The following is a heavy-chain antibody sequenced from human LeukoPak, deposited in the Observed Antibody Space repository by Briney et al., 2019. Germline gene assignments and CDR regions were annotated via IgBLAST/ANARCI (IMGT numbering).Heavy chain of an antibody. Sequence: PGGSLRLSCAASGFTFSSYWMSWVRQAPGKGLEWVANIKQDGSEKYYVDSVKGRFTISRDNAKNSLYLQMNSLRAEDTAVYYCARVSYYYYGSGSYSQDAFDIWGQGTMVTVS. CDR1: GFTFSSYW. V-gene: IGHV3-7*01. CDR2: IKQDGSEK. CDR3: ARVSYYYYGSGSYSQDAFDI. J-gene: IGHJ3*02. D-gene: IGHD3-10*01.